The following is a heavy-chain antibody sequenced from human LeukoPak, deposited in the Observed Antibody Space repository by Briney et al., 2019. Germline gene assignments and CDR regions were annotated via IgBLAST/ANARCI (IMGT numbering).Heavy chain of an antibody. CDR2: ISYDGSNK. Sequence: PGGSLRLSCAASGFTFDDYAMHWVRQAPGKGLEWVAVISYDGSNKYYAASVKGRFTISRDNSKNTLYLQVNSLRAEDTAVYYCAREKGSYYEGYFDYWGQGTLVTVSS. D-gene: IGHD1-26*01. CDR1: GFTFDDYA. CDR3: AREKGSYYEGYFDY. J-gene: IGHJ4*02. V-gene: IGHV3-30-3*01.